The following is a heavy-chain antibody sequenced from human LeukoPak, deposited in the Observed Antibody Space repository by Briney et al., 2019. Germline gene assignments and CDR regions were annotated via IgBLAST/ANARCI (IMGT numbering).Heavy chain of an antibody. CDR1: GGYISSYY. V-gene: IGHV4-59*01. CDR3: ARDPNDSPSWFDP. CDR2: IYYSGST. D-gene: IGHD3-3*01. Sequence: SETLSLTCTVSGGYISSYYWSWIRQPPGKGLEWIGYIYYSGSTNYNSSLKSRVTISVDTSKNQFSLKLSSVTAADTAVYYCARDPNDSPSWFDPWGQGTLVTVSS. J-gene: IGHJ5*02.